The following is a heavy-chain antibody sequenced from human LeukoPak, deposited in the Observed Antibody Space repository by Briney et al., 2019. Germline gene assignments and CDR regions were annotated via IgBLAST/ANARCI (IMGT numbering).Heavy chain of an antibody. CDR2: IYYSGTT. Sequence: PSETLSLTCTVSGGSISHYYWSWFRQSPGQGLEWIGYIYYSGTTNYNPSLKSRVTISVDTSRNQFSLQLRSVTAADTAVYYCAREDPQTTVPEGMDVWGQGTTVIVSS. D-gene: IGHD4-17*01. CDR3: AREDPQTTVPEGMDV. V-gene: IGHV4-59*01. J-gene: IGHJ6*02. CDR1: GGSISHYY.